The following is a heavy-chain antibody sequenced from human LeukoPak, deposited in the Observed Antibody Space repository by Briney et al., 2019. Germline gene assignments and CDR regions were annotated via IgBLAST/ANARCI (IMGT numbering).Heavy chain of an antibody. V-gene: IGHV3-7*01. D-gene: IGHD4-23*01. CDR3: ARDRGYSTFDY. CDR1: AFTFSSYW. CDR2: MKEDGGEI. Sequence: GGSLRLSCEASAFTFSSYWMSWVRQAPGKGLEWVANMKEDGGEINYVDSVKGRFTIYRHNAKNSLFLQMNSLRVEDTAVYYCARDRGYSTFDYWGQGTLVTVSS. J-gene: IGHJ4*02.